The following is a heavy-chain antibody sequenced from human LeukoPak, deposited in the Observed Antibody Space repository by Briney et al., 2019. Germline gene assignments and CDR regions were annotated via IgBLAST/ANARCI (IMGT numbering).Heavy chain of an antibody. V-gene: IGHV1-46*01. J-gene: IGHJ6*02. CDR1: GYTFTSYY. CDR3: ARDREVVTFYYGMDV. D-gene: IGHD4-23*01. Sequence: ASVKVSCKASGYTFTSYYMHWVRQAPGQGLEWMGIINPSGGSTSYAQKFQGRVTMTRDMSTSTVYMELSSLRSEDTAVYYCARDREVVTFYYGMDVWGQGTAVTVSS. CDR2: INPSGGST.